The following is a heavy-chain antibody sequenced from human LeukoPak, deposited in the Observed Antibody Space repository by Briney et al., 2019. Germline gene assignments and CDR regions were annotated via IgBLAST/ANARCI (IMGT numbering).Heavy chain of an antibody. J-gene: IGHJ4*02. CDR3: ARDRPNSYQPGGY. V-gene: IGHV3-30*04. CDR2: MSYDGGDK. D-gene: IGHD2-2*01. Sequence: GGSLRLSCAASGFAFSTYAMHWVRQAPGKGLECLAFMSYDGGDKYYAESVKGRFTISRDNSKNALYLQMNSLRADDTAVYYCARDRPNSYQPGGYWGQGTLVTVSS. CDR1: GFAFSTYA.